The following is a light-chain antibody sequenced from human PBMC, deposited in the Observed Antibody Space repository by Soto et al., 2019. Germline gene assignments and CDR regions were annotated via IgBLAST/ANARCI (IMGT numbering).Light chain of an antibody. J-gene: IGLJ2*01. CDR3: NSYTGSNDFAV. Sequence: ALTQPPSASGSPGQSVAISCTGTSSDLGAYNYVSWYQQHPGKAPKLIIYEVTKRPPGVPDRFSGSKSGNTASLTVSGLQAEDEADYYCNSYTGSNDFAVFGGGTKLTVL. CDR2: EVT. CDR1: SSDLGAYNY. V-gene: IGLV2-8*01.